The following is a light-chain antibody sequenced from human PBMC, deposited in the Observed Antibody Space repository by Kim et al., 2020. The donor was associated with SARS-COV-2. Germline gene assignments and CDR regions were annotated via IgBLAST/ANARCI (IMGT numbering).Light chain of an antibody. CDR1: NSNIGGET. CDR2: SND. V-gene: IGLV1-44*01. J-gene: IGLJ2*01. CDR3: STWDDSLNAVV. Sequence: ELTQPPSVSGIPGQRATISCSGSNSNIGGETVHWYQQFPGAAPKLIIYSNDQRSSGVPDRFSGSKSGTSASLAISGLQSEDEADYYCSTWDDSLNAVVFGGGTQLTVL.